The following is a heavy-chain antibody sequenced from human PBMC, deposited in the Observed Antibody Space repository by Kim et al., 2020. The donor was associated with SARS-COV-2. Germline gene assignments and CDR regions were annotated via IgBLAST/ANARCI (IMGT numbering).Heavy chain of an antibody. CDR3: ARDRGYYDILTGPYDAFDI. J-gene: IGHJ3*02. CDR2: ISSSSSTI. CDR1: GFTFSSYS. V-gene: IGHV3-48*02. D-gene: IGHD3-9*01. Sequence: GGSLRLSCAASGFTFSSYSMNWVRQAPGKGLEWVSYISSSSSTIYYADSVKGRFTISRDNAKNSLYLQMNSLRDEDTAVYYCARDRGYYDILTGPYDAFDIWGQGTMVTVSS.